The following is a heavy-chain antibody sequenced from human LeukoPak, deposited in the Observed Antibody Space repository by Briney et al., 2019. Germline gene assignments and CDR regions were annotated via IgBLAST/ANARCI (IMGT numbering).Heavy chain of an antibody. D-gene: IGHD2-8*01. CDR3: ARTSYGSMDV. CDR1: GFTLSSYW. V-gene: IGHV3-7*01. Sequence: GGSLRLSCAASGFTLSSYWMSWVRQAPGKGLEWVANIKQDGSEKYYVDSVKGRFTISRDNAKNSLYLQMNSLRAEDTAVYYCARTSYGSMDVWGKGTTVTVSS. CDR2: IKQDGSEK. J-gene: IGHJ6*03.